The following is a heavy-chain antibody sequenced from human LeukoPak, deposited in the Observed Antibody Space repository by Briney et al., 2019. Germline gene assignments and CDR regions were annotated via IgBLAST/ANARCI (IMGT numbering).Heavy chain of an antibody. J-gene: IGHJ4*02. D-gene: IGHD2-8*01. CDR1: AGTFSSYT. CDR3: GRVEFGVYAIYYFVY. V-gene: IGHV1-69*02. Sequence: SVTVSCKASAGTFSSYTISLVRQAPGQGLEWMGRIIPILGIANYAQKFQGRVTITADKSTSTAYMELSSLRSEDTAVYYCGRVEFGVYAIYYFVYWGEGTLVTVSS. CDR2: IIPILGIA.